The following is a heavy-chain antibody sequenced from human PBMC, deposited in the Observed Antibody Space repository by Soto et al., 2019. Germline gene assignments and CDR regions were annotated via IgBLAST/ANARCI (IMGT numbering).Heavy chain of an antibody. V-gene: IGHV4-31*03. CDR1: GGSINSGGYY. D-gene: IGHD6-13*01. CDR2: IYYSGST. CDR3: ARGAVSSWYT. Sequence: SETLSLTCTVSGGSINSGGYYWSWIRQHPGKGLEWIGYIYYSGSTYYNPSLKSRVIISVDTSKNHFSLKLSSVTAADTAGYYCARGAVSSWYTWAQGTLVTVS. J-gene: IGHJ4*02.